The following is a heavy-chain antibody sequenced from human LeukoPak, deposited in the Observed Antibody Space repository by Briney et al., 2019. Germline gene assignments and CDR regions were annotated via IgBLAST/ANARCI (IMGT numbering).Heavy chain of an antibody. CDR3: ASALSARQTNQFDY. D-gene: IGHD6-6*01. CDR1: GFTFSSYG. CDR2: IWYDGSNK. J-gene: IGHJ4*02. Sequence: GRSLRLSCAASGFTFSSYGVHWVRQAPGKGLEWVAVIWYDGSNKYYADSVKGRFTISRDNSKNTLYLQMNSLRAEDTAVYYCASALSARQTNQFDYWGQGTLVTVSS. V-gene: IGHV3-33*01.